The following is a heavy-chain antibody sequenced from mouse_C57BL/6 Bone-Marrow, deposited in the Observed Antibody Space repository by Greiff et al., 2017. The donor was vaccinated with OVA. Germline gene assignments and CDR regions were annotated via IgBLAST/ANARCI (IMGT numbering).Heavy chain of an antibody. V-gene: IGHV5-16*01. J-gene: IGHJ2*01. CDR2: INYDGSST. CDR3: ARDMGHYRNYYFGY. Sequence: VQLKESEGGLVQPGSSMKLSCTASGFTFSDYYMAWVRQVPEKGLEWVANINYDGSSTYYLDSLKSRFIISRDNAKNILYLQMSSLKSEDTATYFCARDMGHYRNYYFGYWGQGTTLTGSS. D-gene: IGHD2-5*01. CDR1: GFTFSDYY.